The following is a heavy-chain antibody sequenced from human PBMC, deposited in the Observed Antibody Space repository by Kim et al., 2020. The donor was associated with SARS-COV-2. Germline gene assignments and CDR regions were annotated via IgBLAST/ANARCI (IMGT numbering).Heavy chain of an antibody. CDR3: ARGFGMVRGVLFAY. Sequence: YAKKFQGRVTMTRSTSINTAYMELSSLRSDDTAVYYCARGFGMVRGVLFAYWGQGTLVTVSS. D-gene: IGHD3-10*01. V-gene: IGHV1-8*01. J-gene: IGHJ4*02.